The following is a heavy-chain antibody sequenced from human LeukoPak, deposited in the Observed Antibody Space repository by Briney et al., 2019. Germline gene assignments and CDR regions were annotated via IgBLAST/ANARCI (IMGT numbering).Heavy chain of an antibody. CDR2: ISYDGSNK. V-gene: IGHV3-30*04. CDR3: ARDHGGWYFDY. D-gene: IGHD6-19*01. J-gene: IGHJ4*02. CDR1: GFTFSSYA. Sequence: GGSLRLSCAASGFTFSSYAMHWVRQAPGKGLEWVAVISYDGSNKYYADSVKGRFTISRDNSKNTLYLQMNSLRAEDTAVYYCARDHGGWYFDYWGQGTLVAVSS.